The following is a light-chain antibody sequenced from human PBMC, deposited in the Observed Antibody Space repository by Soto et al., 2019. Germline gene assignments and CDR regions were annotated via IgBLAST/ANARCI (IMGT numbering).Light chain of an antibody. V-gene: IGLV2-14*01. CDR3: SSFTSNNTVL. J-gene: IGLJ2*01. CDR1: SSDVGGYNY. Sequence: QSVLTQPASVSGSPGQSITISCTGTSSDVGGYNYVSWYQQHPGKAPKLMIYNVSNRPSGVSNRFSGSKSGNTASLTISGLQAEDEAHYYCSSFTSNNTVLFGGGTQLPS. CDR2: NVS.